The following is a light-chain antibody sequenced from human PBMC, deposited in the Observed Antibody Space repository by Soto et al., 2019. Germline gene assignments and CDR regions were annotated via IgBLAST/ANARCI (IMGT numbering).Light chain of an antibody. CDR1: QSISDS. V-gene: IGKV1-5*03. Sequence: DIQMTQSPSTLSASVGDRVTITCRASQSISDSLAWYQQKPGKAPKLLIYEASSLKSGVPSRFSGSRSVTEYTLTISSLQPDDFATYYCQQYNGYWTFGQGTNVEIK. J-gene: IGKJ1*01. CDR2: EAS. CDR3: QQYNGYWT.